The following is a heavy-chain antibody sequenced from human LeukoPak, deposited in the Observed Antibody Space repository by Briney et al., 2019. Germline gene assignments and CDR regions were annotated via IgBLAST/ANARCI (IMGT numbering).Heavy chain of an antibody. Sequence: GASVKVSCKASGYTFTGYYMHWVRQAPGQGPEWMGWINPNSGGTNYAQKFQGRVTMTRDTSISTAYMELSRLRSDDTAVYYCARLFSSWYEEGRYYYYYGMDVWGQGTAVTVSS. CDR2: INPNSGGT. D-gene: IGHD6-13*01. CDR3: ARLFSSWYEEGRYYYYYGMDV. CDR1: GYTFTGYY. V-gene: IGHV1-2*02. J-gene: IGHJ6*02.